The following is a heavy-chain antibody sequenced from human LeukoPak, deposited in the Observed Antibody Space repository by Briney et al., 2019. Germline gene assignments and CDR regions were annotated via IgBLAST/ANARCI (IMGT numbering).Heavy chain of an antibody. Sequence: TASETLSLTCAVSGYSISSGYYWGWIRPPPGKGLEWIGSIYHSGSTYYNPSLKSRVTISVDTSKNQFSLKLSSVTAADTAVYYCARDRGVWYFDLWGRGTLVIVSS. CDR3: ARDRGVWYFDL. J-gene: IGHJ2*01. D-gene: IGHD3-10*01. CDR1: GYSISSGYY. V-gene: IGHV4-38-2*02. CDR2: IYHSGST.